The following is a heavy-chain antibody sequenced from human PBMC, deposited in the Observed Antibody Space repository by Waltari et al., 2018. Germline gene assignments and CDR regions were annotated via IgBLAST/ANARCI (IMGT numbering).Heavy chain of an antibody. CDR2: MNPNSGNT. Sequence: QVQLVQSGAEVKKPGASVKVSCKASGYTFTSYAINWVRQATGQGLEWMGWMNPNSGNTGYAQKFQGRVTMTRNTSVSTAYMELSSLRSEDTAVYYCARGLRQWLVLGYWFDPWGQGTLVTVSS. CDR1: GYTFTSYA. J-gene: IGHJ5*02. D-gene: IGHD6-19*01. V-gene: IGHV1-8*02. CDR3: ARGLRQWLVLGYWFDP.